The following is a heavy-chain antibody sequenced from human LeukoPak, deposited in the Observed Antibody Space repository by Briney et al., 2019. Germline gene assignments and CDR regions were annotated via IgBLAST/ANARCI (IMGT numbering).Heavy chain of an antibody. Sequence: GESLKISCKASGYSFTKDWITWVRQMPGKGLEWMGIIYPGDSKTRYSPSFQGQITISVDKTISTVYLQWSSLKASDTAIYYCAGSYSSNWKGLAYWGQGALVTVSS. CDR1: GYSFTKDW. V-gene: IGHV5-51*01. CDR3: AGSYSSNWKGLAY. D-gene: IGHD6-13*01. CDR2: IYPGDSKT. J-gene: IGHJ4*02.